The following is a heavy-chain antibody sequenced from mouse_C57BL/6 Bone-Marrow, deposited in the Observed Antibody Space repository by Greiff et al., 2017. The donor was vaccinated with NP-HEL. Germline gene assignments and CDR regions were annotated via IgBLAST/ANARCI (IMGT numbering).Heavy chain of an antibody. J-gene: IGHJ3*01. V-gene: IGHV1-69*01. D-gene: IGHD2-2*01. CDR3: AREGLYYGYAWFAY. CDR1: GYTFTSYW. CDR2: IDPSDSYT. Sequence: VQLQQPGAELVMPGASVTLSCKASGYTFTSYWMHWVKQRPGQGLEWIGEIDPSDSYTNYNQKFKGKSTLTVDKSSSTAYMQLSSLTSEDSAVYYCAREGLYYGYAWFAYWGQGTLVTVSA.